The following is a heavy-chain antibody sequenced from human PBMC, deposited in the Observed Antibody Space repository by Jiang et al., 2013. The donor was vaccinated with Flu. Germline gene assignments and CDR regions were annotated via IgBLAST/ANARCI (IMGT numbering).Heavy chain of an antibody. Sequence: SGDSISSGNFYWSWIRQHPVQGLEWIGYIYYSGSSNYNPSLKSRVTISVDTSKNQFSLKLSSVTAADTAVYYCARGYSGSYGKFDYWGQGTLVTVSS. CDR2: IYYSGSS. J-gene: IGHJ4*02. CDR1: GDSISSGNFY. CDR3: ARGYSGSYGKFDY. D-gene: IGHD1-26*01. V-gene: IGHV4-61*01.